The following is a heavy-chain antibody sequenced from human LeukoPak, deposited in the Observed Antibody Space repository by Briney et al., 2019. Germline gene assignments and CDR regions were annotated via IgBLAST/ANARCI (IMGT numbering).Heavy chain of an antibody. Sequence: KPSETVSLTCTVSGGSISSYYWSWIRQPPGKGLEWIGYIYYSGSTNYNPSLKSRVTISVDTSKNQFSLKLSPVTAADTAVYYCARVPEDYYDSSGYYYYYYGMDVWGQGTTVTVSS. CDR2: IYYSGST. J-gene: IGHJ6*02. CDR3: ARVPEDYYDSSGYYYYYYGMDV. CDR1: GGSISSYY. D-gene: IGHD3-22*01. V-gene: IGHV4-59*01.